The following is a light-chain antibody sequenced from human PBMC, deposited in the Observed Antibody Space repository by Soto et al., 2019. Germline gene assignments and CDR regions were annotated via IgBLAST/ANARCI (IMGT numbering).Light chain of an antibody. J-gene: IGLJ2*01. CDR3: CSYAGSHVV. CDR2: DVS. V-gene: IGLV2-11*01. Sequence: QSVLTQPRSVSGSPGQSVTISCTGSSSDIGRYNYVSWYQQRPGKAPRLITYDVSERPSGVPDRFSGSKSANTASLTISGLQAEDEADYYCCSYAGSHVVFGGGTKLTVL. CDR1: SSDIGRYNY.